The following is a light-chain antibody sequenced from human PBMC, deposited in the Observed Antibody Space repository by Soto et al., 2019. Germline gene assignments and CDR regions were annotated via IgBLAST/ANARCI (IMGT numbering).Light chain of an antibody. CDR2: AAS. Sequence: DIQMTQSPSSLSASVGDRVTITCRASQTISGYLNSYPQKPGKAPELLIYAASYLGNGVPSRFSGSGSGTYFTLTISSLQPEDLATYYCQQSYTTPLTVGGGTKVDSK. J-gene: IGKJ4*01. V-gene: IGKV1-39*01. CDR1: QTISGY. CDR3: QQSYTTPLT.